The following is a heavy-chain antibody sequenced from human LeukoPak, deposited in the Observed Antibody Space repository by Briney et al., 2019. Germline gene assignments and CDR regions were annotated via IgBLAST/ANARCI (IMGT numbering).Heavy chain of an antibody. CDR1: GFTFSSYA. J-gene: IGHJ4*02. CDR2: ISGSGAGT. CDR3: AKMVREFYTISYYFDY. D-gene: IGHD2-8*01. V-gene: IGHV3-23*01. Sequence: GRSLRLSCAVSGFTFSSYAMNCVRQAPGKGLEWVSGISGSGAGTYYADSVKGRFTISRDNSKNTLYLQMNSLRAEDTAVYYCAKMVREFYTISYYFDYWGQGTLVTVSS.